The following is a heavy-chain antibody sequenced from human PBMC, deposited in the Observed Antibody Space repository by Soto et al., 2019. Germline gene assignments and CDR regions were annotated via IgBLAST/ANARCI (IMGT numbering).Heavy chain of an antibody. V-gene: IGHV1-18*01. D-gene: IGHD3-10*01. CDR2: ISAYNGNT. J-gene: IGHJ4*02. CDR1: GYTFTSYG. CDR3: AGPPPPLVPSYY. Sequence: QVQLVQSGAEVKKPGASVKVSCKASGYTFTSYGISWVRQAPGQGLEWMGWISAYNGNTNYAQKLQGRVTMTTDTATGTACRELRSLSSDDTVVYSCAGPPPPLVPSYYWGKGTLVTVSS.